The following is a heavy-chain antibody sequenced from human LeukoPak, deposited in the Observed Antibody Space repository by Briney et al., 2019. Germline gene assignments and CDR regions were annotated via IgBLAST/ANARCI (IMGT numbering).Heavy chain of an antibody. CDR1: GGTFISYA. V-gene: IGHV1-69*05. CDR2: IIPIFGTA. D-gene: IGHD2-2*01. J-gene: IGHJ5*02. Sequence: ASVKVSCKASGGTFISYAISWVRQAPGQGLEWMGGIIPIFGTANYAQKFQGRVTITTDESTSTAYMELSSLRSEDTAVYYCARSLGYCSSTSCYFPYNWFDHWGQGTLVTVSS. CDR3: ARSLGYCSSTSCYFPYNWFDH.